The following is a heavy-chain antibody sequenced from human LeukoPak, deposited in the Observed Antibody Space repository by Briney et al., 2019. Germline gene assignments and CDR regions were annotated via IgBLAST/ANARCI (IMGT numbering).Heavy chain of an antibody. V-gene: IGHV3-23*01. D-gene: IGHD5-18*01. CDR2: ISGSGGTT. Sequence: GGSLRLSCAASGFTFSSFAMSWVRRAPGEGLEWVSAISGSGGTTHYAGSVKGRFTISRDNSKKTLYPQLNSQRAEGTALYSCAKGGYSTSYSFDSWGQGTLVTVSS. CDR1: GFTFSSFA. J-gene: IGHJ4*02. CDR3: AKGGYSTSYSFDS.